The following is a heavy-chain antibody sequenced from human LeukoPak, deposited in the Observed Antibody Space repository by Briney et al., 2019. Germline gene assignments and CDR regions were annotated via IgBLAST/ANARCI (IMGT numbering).Heavy chain of an antibody. D-gene: IGHD3-22*01. CDR3: ASRQYYYDSMDFDY. CDR2: IDPSDSYT. Sequence: GESLKISCKGSGYIFTSYWISWVRQMPGKGLEWVGRIDPSDSYTNYSPSFQGHVTISADKSISAAYLQWSSLKASDTAMYYCASRQYYYDSMDFDYWGQGTLVPVSS. V-gene: IGHV5-10-1*01. CDR1: GYIFTSYW. J-gene: IGHJ4*02.